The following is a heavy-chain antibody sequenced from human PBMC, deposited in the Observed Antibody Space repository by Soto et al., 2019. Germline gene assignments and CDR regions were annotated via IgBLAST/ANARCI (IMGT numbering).Heavy chain of an antibody. V-gene: IGHV3-48*02. J-gene: IGHJ4*02. CDR2: ISSSSSTT. D-gene: IGHD5-12*01. CDR1: GFTFSSYS. CDR3: ASGRSGYDYASDY. Sequence: GGSLRLSCAASGFTFSSYSMNWVRQAPGKGLEWVSYISSSSSTTYYADSVKGRFTISRDNAKKSLYLQMNSLRDEDTAVYYCASGRSGYDYASDYWGQGALVTVSS.